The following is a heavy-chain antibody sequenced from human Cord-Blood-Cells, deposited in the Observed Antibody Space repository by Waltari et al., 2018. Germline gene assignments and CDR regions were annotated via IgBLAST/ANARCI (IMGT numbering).Heavy chain of an antibody. D-gene: IGHD6-13*01. V-gene: IGHV3-30-3*01. CDR3: ARDRDSSNWFDP. Sequence: QVQLVESGGGVVQPGRSLRLSCAASGFTFSSYAMHWVRQAPGKGLEWVAVISYGESNKYYADSVKGRFTISRDNSKNTLYLQMNSLRAEDTAVYYCARDRDSSNWFDPWGQGTLVTVSS. J-gene: IGHJ5*02. CDR1: GFTFSSYA. CDR2: ISYGESNK.